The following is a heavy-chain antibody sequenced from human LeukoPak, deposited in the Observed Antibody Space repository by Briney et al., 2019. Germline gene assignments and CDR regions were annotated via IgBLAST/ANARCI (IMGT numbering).Heavy chain of an antibody. Sequence: SETLSLTCAVSGYSISSGYYWGWIRQPPGKGLGGIGSIYHSGSTYYNPSLKSRVTISVDTSKNQFSLKLSSVTAADTAVYYCARDFSTLYYYGMDVWGKGTTVTVSS. CDR2: IYHSGST. D-gene: IGHD2/OR15-2a*01. CDR3: ARDFSTLYYYGMDV. J-gene: IGHJ6*04. V-gene: IGHV4-38-2*02. CDR1: GYSISSGYY.